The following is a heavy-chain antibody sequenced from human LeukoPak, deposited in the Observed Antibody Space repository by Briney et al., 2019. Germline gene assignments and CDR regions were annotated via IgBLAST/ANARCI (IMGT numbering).Heavy chain of an antibody. V-gene: IGHV4-59*08. D-gene: IGHD1-1*01. J-gene: IGHJ5*02. CDR3: AKQLERRFAP. CDR2: IYYSGST. CDR1: GGSIGSYY. Sequence: PSETLSLTCTVSGGSIGSYYWSWIRQPPGKGLEWIGYIYYSGSTNYNPSLKSRVTISVDTSKNQFSLKLNSVTAADTAVYYCAKQLERRFAPWGQGTLVTVSS.